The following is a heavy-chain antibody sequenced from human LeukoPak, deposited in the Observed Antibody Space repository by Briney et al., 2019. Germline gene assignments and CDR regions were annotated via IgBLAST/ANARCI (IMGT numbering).Heavy chain of an antibody. J-gene: IGHJ3*02. D-gene: IGHD6-13*01. V-gene: IGHV1-18*04. CDR3: ARDRPQLVPGAFDI. CDR1: GYTFTSYG. Sequence: ASVKVSCKASGYTFTSYGISWVRQAPGQGVEWMGWISAYNGNTNYAQKLQGRVTMTTDTSTSTAYMELRSLRSDDTAVYYCARDRPQLVPGAFDIWGQGTMVTVSS. CDR2: ISAYNGNT.